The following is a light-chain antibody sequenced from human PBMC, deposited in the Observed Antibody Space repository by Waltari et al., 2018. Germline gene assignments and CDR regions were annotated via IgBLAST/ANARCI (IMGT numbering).Light chain of an antibody. V-gene: IGLV1-51*02. CDR2: ENT. CDR3: GTWDSSLSGAV. J-gene: IGLJ7*01. Sequence: QSVLTQPPSVSAAPGQRVTISCPGGSSNIGNNYVSWYRQFPGTAPHLLIYENTGRPSGIPGRFAGSKSGTSATLDITGLQAGDEADYYCGTWDSSLSGAVFGGGTHLTVL. CDR1: SSNIGNNY.